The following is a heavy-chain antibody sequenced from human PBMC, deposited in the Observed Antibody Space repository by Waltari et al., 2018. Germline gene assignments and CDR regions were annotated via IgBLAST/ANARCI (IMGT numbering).Heavy chain of an antibody. CDR1: GFTFSSYW. CDR2: IKQDGSEK. CDR3: ARVPPGGYYYYFDY. J-gene: IGHJ4*02. Sequence: EVQLVESGGGLVQPGGSLRLSCAASGFTFSSYWMSWVRQAPGKGLEWVANIKQDGSEKYYVDSVKGRFTISRDNAKNSLYLQMNSLRAEDTAVYYCARVPPGGYYYYFDYWGQGTLVTVSS. D-gene: IGHD3-22*01. V-gene: IGHV3-7*01.